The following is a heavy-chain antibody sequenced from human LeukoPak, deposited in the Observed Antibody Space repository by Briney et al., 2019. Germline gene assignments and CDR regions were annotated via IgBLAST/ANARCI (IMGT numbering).Heavy chain of an antibody. CDR2: INSVGTST. J-gene: IGHJ3*01. V-gene: IGHV3-74*01. CDR1: GFTFSSFW. Sequence: GGSLRLSCVASGFTFSSFWWHWVRQAPGQGRVWVSRINSVGTSTVYTDSVRGRFTISRDDANNTLHLQLNSLRAEDTAVYYCARGHWGSALSWGHGTMVTVSS. CDR3: ARGHWGSALS. D-gene: IGHD7-27*01.